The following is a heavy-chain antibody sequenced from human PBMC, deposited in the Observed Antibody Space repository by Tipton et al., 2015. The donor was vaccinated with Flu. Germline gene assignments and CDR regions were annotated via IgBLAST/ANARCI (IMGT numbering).Heavy chain of an antibody. V-gene: IGHV3-21*01. CDR1: GFTFSSYS. J-gene: IGHJ6*02. Sequence: SMRLSCAASGFTFSSYSMNWVRQAPGKGLEWVSSISSSSSYIYYADSVKGRFTISRDNAKNSLYLQMNSLRAEDTAVYYCARVCSTSCVYGMDVWGQGSTVTVSS. D-gene: IGHD2-2*01. CDR2: ISSSSSYI. CDR3: ARVCSTSCVYGMDV.